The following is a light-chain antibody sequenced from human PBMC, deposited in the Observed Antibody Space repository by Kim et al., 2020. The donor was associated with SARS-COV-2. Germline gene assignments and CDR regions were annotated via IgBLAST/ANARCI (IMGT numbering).Light chain of an antibody. CDR3: QQRSNWPPSLT. CDR1: QSVSSY. CDR2: DAS. J-gene: IGKJ4*01. V-gene: IGKV3-11*01. Sequence: PGERATLSCRASQSVSSYLAWYQQKPGQAPRLLIYDASNRATGIPARFSGSGSGTDFTLTISSLEPEDFAVYYCQQRSNWPPSLTFGGGTKVDIK.